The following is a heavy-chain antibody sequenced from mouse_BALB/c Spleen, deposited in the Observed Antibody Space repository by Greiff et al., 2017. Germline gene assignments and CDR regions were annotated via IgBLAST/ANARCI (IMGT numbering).Heavy chain of an antibody. J-gene: IGHJ2*01. D-gene: IGHD6-2*01. CDR3: ARIASHYYLDY. CDR2: IWWNDDK. V-gene: IGHV8-8*01. CDR1: GFSLSTSGMS. Sequence: QVTLKECGPGILQPSQTLSLTCSFSGFSLSTSGMSVGWIRQPSGKGLEWLAHIWWNDDKYYNPALKSRLTISKDTSNSQVFLKIASVVTADTATYYCARIASHYYLDYWGQGTTLTVSS.